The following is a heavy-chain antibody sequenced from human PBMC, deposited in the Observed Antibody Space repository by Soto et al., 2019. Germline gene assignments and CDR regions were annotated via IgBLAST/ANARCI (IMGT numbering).Heavy chain of an antibody. CDR3: ARGSTTEKVDS. CDR2: IYYSGST. V-gene: IGHV4-30-4*01. Sequence: SETLSLTCTVSGGSISSGDYYWSWIRQPPGKGLEWIGYIYYSGSTYYNPSLKSRVTISADTSMNQFSLALTSVTAADTAMYYCARGSTTEKVDSWGQGILVTVSS. J-gene: IGHJ4*02. CDR1: GGSISSGDYY.